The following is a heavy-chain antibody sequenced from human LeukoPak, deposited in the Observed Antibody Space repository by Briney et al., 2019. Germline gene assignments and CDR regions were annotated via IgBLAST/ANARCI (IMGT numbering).Heavy chain of an antibody. CDR3: ARENGGIDY. Sequence: GGSLRLSCAASGFTFSSYGMHWVRQAPGKGLEWVSVIYTGSNTYYADSVKGRFTISRDNSKNTLYLQMNSLRAEDTAVYYCARENGGIDYWGQGTLVTVSS. CDR2: IYTGSNT. V-gene: IGHV3-NL1*01. J-gene: IGHJ4*02. CDR1: GFTFSSYG.